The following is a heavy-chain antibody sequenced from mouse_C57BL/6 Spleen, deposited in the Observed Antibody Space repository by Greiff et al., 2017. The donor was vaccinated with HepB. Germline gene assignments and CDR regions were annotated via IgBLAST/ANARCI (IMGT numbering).Heavy chain of an antibody. D-gene: IGHD2-1*01. V-gene: IGHV1-42*01. CDR3: AGGNYGYFDY. Sequence: EVQLQQSGPELVKPGASVKISCKASGYSFTGYYMNWVKQSPEKSLEWIGEINPSTGGTTYYQKFKAKATLTVDKSSSTAYMQLKSLTSEDSAVYYCAGGNYGYFDYWGQGTTLTVSS. J-gene: IGHJ2*01. CDR2: INPSTGGT. CDR1: GYSFTGYY.